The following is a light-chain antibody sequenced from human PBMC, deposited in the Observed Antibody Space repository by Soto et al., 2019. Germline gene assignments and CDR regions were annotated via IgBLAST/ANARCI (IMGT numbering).Light chain of an antibody. CDR2: GVY. J-gene: IGKJ1*01. V-gene: IGKV3-20*01. Sequence: EIVLTQSPGTLSLSPGERATLSCRASQTGSNSYLAWYQHKSGQAPRLLIYGVYTRASGIPDRFSGSGSGTEFTLTITRLEPEDSAVYFCQHYGYSQWTFGQGTKVDI. CDR3: QHYGYSQWT. CDR1: QTGSNSY.